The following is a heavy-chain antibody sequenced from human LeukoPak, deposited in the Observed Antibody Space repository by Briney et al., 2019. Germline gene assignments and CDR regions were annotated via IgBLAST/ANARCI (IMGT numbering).Heavy chain of an antibody. V-gene: IGHV4-59*01. CDR2: IYYTGGT. CDR1: GHSTNAYY. D-gene: IGHD3-10*01. J-gene: IGHJ4*02. Sequence: PSETLSLTCTVSGHSTNAYYWGWLRQSPGKGLQYLGYIYYTGGTHYSPSLHSRVTMSIDTSKNQFSLKLHSVTAADTAMYYCARVRDGPRGTHFDFWGQGTLVTVSS. CDR3: ARVRDGPRGTHFDF.